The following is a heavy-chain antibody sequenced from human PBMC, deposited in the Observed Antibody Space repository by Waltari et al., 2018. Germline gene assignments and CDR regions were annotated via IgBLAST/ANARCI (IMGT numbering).Heavy chain of an antibody. CDR2: INHSGST. Sequence: QVQLQQWGAGLLKPSETLSLTCAVYGGSFSGYYWSWIRQPPGKGLEWIGEINHSGSTNYNPALKSRVTISVDTSKNQFSLKLSSVTAADTAVYYCARSGKQWLVHYYYYYGMDVWGQGTTVTVSS. J-gene: IGHJ6*02. V-gene: IGHV4-34*01. D-gene: IGHD6-19*01. CDR1: GGSFSGYY. CDR3: ARSGKQWLVHYYYYYGMDV.